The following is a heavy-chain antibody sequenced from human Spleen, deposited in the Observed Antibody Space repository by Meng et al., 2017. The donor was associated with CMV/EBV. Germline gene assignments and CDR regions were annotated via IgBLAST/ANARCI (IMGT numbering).Heavy chain of an antibody. CDR1: EFSFSRNP. CDR2: IQYDGNNN. Sequence: LASGGAAGQPRRDWHCSCAAGEFSFSRNPMSWGRAPRSEGVEWVGVIQYDGNNNCLAESVVGRFTISRANSKNTLNLKMNSLRDEDTVVYYCASSAVVQLDYWGQGTLVTVSS. D-gene: IGHD1-1*01. J-gene: IGHJ4*02. CDR3: ASSAVVQLDY. V-gene: IGHV3-30-3*01.